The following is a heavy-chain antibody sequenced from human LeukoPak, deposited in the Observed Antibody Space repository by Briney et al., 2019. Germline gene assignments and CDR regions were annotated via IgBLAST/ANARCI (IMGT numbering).Heavy chain of an antibody. Sequence: GGSLRLSCAASGFIFSDYNMNWVRQAPGKGLEWVSSISSSSSYIYYADSVKGRFTISRDNAKNSLYLQMNSLRAEDTAVYYCARDPDSSGYYSKLKEYWGQGTLVTVSS. CDR2: ISSSSSYI. D-gene: IGHD3-22*01. CDR3: ARDPDSSGYYSKLKEY. J-gene: IGHJ4*02. V-gene: IGHV3-21*01. CDR1: GFIFSDYN.